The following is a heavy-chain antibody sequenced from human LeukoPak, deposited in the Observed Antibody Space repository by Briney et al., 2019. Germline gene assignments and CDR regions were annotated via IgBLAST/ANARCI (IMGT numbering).Heavy chain of an antibody. D-gene: IGHD2-15*01. Sequence: SVKLSFKASVATVSSYASSCDRQATGQGLEWRGGSIAIFGTANYTQKFQGRVSITTDESTSTAYMKLSCVRSEDTAVYYCARDPVLAPFDIWGQVTMVTVSS. CDR3: ARDPVLAPFDI. J-gene: IGHJ3*02. V-gene: IGHV1-69*05. CDR1: VATVSSYA. CDR2: SIAIFGTA.